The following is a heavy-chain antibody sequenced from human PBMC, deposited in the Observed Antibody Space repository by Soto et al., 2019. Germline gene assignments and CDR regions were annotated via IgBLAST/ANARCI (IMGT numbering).Heavy chain of an antibody. J-gene: IGHJ1*01. V-gene: IGHV1-69*13. CDR3: AIDLGSDGYDGEIY. CDR2: IIPIFGTA. CDR1: GGTFSSYA. D-gene: IGHD5-18*01. Sequence: AVKVSCKSSGGTFSSYAISWVRQAPGQGLEWMGGIIPIFGTANYAQKFQGRVTITADESTSTAYMELSSLRSEDTAVYYCAIDLGSDGYDGEIYWGYGTRVTVS.